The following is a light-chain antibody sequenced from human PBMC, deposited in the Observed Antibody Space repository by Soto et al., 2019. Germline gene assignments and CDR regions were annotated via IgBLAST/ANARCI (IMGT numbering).Light chain of an antibody. CDR3: QSYDTSLRAWV. V-gene: IGLV2-14*02. CDR1: SSDVGSYNL. J-gene: IGLJ3*02. CDR2: EGS. Sequence: QSALTQPASVSGSPGQSITISCTGTSSDVGSYNLVSWYQQHPGKAPKLMIYEGSKRPSGVSNRFSGSKSGNTASLAITGLHGEDEADYYCQSYDTSLRAWVFGGGTQLTVL.